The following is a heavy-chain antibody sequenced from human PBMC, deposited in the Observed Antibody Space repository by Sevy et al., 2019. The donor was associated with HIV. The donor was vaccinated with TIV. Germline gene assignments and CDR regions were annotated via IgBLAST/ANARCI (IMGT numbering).Heavy chain of an antibody. J-gene: IGHJ4*02. CDR1: GGSISSYC. CDR3: AGAGHSYGLFDY. D-gene: IGHD5-18*01. V-gene: IGHV4-59*13. CDR2: MCHTGIT. Sequence: SETLSLTCTVSGGSISSYCCNWIRQSPGKGLEWIGYMCHTGITNYNPSLKSRVTISLDTSRNQFSLRLGSVTAADTAGYYWAGAGHSYGLFDYWGQGTLVTVSS.